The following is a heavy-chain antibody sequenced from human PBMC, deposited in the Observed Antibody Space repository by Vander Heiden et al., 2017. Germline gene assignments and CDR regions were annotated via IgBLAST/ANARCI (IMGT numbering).Heavy chain of an antibody. V-gene: IGHV3-23*01. CDR3: AKEKANGYYRDAFDM. CDR1: GFSVSNYA. D-gene: IGHD3-22*01. Sequence: EVQLLESGGDLVTPGGCLRLPCAASGFSVSNYAMNWVRQAPGKGLEWVSGISGRGGSTYYADFVRGRFTISRDNSQNTLYLQMNSLRADDTAKYYCAKEKANGYYRDAFDMWGQGTMVTVSA. CDR2: ISGRGGST. J-gene: IGHJ3*02.